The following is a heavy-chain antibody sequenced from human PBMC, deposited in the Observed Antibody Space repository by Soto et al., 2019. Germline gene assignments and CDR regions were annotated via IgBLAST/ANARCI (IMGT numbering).Heavy chain of an antibody. CDR3: AKDDCISTSCYYFDY. D-gene: IGHD2-2*01. CDR2: ISYDGSNK. J-gene: IGHJ4*02. CDR1: GFTFSTYG. V-gene: IGHV3-30*18. Sequence: QVQLVESGGGVVQPGRSLRLSCAASGFTFSTYGMHWVRQAPGKGLEWVAVISYDGSNKYYADSVKGRFTISRDNSKNTLYLQMNSLRAEDTAVYYCAKDDCISTSCYYFDYWGQGTLVTGSS.